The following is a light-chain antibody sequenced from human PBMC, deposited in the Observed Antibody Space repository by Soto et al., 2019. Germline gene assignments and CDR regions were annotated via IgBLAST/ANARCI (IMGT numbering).Light chain of an antibody. J-gene: IGKJ4*01. V-gene: IGKV3-11*01. CDR1: QTISSHY. CDR2: DAS. CDR3: QQRGRWPDKPLS. Sequence: EVVLTQSPATLSLSPGDRATLSCRASQTISSHYLAWYQQTRGQAPRLLIYDASNRAAGIPARFSGSGSGTDFTLTISSLEPEDFAVYYCQQRGRWPDKPLSFVGGTKVEIK.